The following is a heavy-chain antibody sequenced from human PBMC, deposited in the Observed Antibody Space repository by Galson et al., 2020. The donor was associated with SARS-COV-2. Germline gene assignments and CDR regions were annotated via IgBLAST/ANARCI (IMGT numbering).Heavy chain of an antibody. Sequence: GGSLRLSCAASGFSFSTYNMNWVRQAPGKGPEWVSYISTGGGTVYYADSLKGRFTISRDNAKNSLYLQMNSLRDEDTAVYYCARAAPETGVTGWGRAFDICGPGTMVTVSS. CDR3: ARAAPETGVTGWGRAFDI. J-gene: IGHJ3*02. V-gene: IGHV3-48*02. CDR2: ISTGGGTV. CDR1: GFSFSTYN. D-gene: IGHD2-21*02.